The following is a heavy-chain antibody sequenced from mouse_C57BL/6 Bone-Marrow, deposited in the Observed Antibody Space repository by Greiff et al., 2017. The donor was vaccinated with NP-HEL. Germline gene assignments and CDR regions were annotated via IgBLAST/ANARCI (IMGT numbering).Heavy chain of an antibody. Sequence: EVQLVESGGDLVKPGGSLKLSCAASGFTFSSYGMSWVRQTPDKRLEWVATISSGGSYTYYPDSVKGRFTISRDNAKNTLYLQMSSLKSEDTAMYYCARHGYENYAMDYWGQGTSVTVSS. CDR2: ISSGGSYT. D-gene: IGHD2-2*01. V-gene: IGHV5-6*01. J-gene: IGHJ4*01. CDR3: ARHGYENYAMDY. CDR1: GFTFSSYG.